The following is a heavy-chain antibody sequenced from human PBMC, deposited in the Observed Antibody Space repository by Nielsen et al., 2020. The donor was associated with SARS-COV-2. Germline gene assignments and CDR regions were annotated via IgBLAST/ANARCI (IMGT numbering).Heavy chain of an antibody. V-gene: IGHV4-39*01. CDR1: GGSISSSSYY. D-gene: IGHD1-26*01. CDR2: IYYSGST. CDR3: ARPGIVGATTHDAFDI. J-gene: IGHJ3*02. Sequence: GSLRLSCPVSGGSISSSSYYWGWIRQPPGKGLEWIGSIYYSGSTYYNPSLKSRVTISVDTSKNQFSLKLSSVTAADTAVYYCARPGIVGATTHDAFDIWGQGTMVTVSS.